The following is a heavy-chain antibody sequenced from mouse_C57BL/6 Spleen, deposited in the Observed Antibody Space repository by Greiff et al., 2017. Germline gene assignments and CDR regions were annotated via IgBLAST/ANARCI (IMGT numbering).Heavy chain of an antibody. D-gene: IGHD2-4*01. Sequence: DAGGGLVQPKGSLKLSCAASGFSFNTYAMNWVRQAPGKGLEWVARIRSKSNNYATYYADSVKDRFTISRDDSESMLYLQMNNLKTEDTAMYYCVRHGDYGYAMDYWGQGTSVTVSS. CDR2: IRSKSNNYAT. CDR1: GFSFNTYA. CDR3: VRHGDYGYAMDY. V-gene: IGHV10-1*01. J-gene: IGHJ4*01.